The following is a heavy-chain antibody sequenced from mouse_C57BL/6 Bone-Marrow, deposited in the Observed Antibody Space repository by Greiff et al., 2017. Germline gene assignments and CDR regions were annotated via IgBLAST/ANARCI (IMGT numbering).Heavy chain of an antibody. V-gene: IGHV1-55*01. J-gene: IGHJ2*01. CDR2: IYPGSGST. CDR1: GYTFTSYW. D-gene: IGHD2-3*01. CDR3: ARGLVYAVYY. Sequence: QVLLQQPGAEFVKPGASVKMSCKASGYTFTSYWITWVKQRPGQGLEWIGDIYPGSGSTNYNEKFKSKAPLTVDTSSSIAYMQLSSLTSEDSAVYYCARGLVYAVYYWGQGTTLTVSS.